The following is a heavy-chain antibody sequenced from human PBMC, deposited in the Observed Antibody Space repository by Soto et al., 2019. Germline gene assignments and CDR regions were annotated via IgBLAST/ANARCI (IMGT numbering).Heavy chain of an antibody. CDR2: ISGSGGST. Sequence: GGSLRLSCAASGFTFSSYAMSWVRQAPGKGLEWVSAISGSGGSTYYADSVKGRFTISRDNSKNTLYLQMNSLRAEDTAVYYCAKDYDSSGYYYLVGWFDYWGQGTLVTVSS. CDR1: GFTFSSYA. V-gene: IGHV3-23*01. CDR3: AKDYDSSGYYYLVGWFDY. J-gene: IGHJ4*02. D-gene: IGHD3-22*01.